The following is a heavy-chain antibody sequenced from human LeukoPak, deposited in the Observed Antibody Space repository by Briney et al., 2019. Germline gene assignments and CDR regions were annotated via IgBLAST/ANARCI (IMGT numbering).Heavy chain of an antibody. V-gene: IGHV3-53*01. Sequence: PGGSLRLSCAASGLTVSSNYMNWVRQAPGKGLEWVSIIYSGGNTHYADSVTGRFTISRDNSQNTLYLQMNSLRPEDTAVYYCAREKDAFCSDWGQGTLVTVSS. CDR1: GLTVSSNY. CDR2: IYSGGNT. CDR3: AREKDAFCSD. D-gene: IGHD2-15*01. J-gene: IGHJ4*02.